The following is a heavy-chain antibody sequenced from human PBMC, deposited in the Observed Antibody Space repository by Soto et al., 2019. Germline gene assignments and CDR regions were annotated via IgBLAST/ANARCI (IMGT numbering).Heavy chain of an antibody. J-gene: IGHJ6*02. D-gene: IGHD3-10*01. CDR3: ARRKVRGVIVYGMDV. CDR1: GGSISSSNF. V-gene: IGHV4-4*02. CDR2: IYHSGST. Sequence: SETLSLTCAGSGGSISSSNFWSWFRQPPGKGLEWIGEIYHSGSTNYNPSLKSRVTISVDKSKNQFSLKLSSVTAADTAVYYCARRKVRGVIVYGMDVWGQGTTVT.